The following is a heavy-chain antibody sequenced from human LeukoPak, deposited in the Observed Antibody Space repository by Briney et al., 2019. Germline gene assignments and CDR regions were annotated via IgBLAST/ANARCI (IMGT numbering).Heavy chain of an antibody. J-gene: IGHJ4*02. CDR3: ARDSYSKNDY. CDR1: GFSFSTYS. V-gene: IGHV3-48*01. Sequence: GGSLRLSCAASGFSFSTYSMTWVRQAPGKGLEWVSYISSSSSTIYYGGSVKGRFTVSRDNAKNSLYLQMNSLRAEDTAVYFCARDSYSKNDYWGQGTLVTVSS. CDR2: ISSSSSTI. D-gene: IGHD4-11*01.